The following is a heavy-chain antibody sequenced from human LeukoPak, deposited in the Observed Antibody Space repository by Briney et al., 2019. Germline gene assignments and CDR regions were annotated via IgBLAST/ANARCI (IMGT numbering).Heavy chain of an antibody. Sequence: GRSLRLSCIASGFTFSKYAMHWVRQSPGKRLEWVAVTSSDGSDKYYADSVKGRFTISRDNAKNSLYLQMNSLRAEDTAVYYCAELGITMIGGVWGKGTTVTISS. J-gene: IGHJ6*04. D-gene: IGHD3-10*02. V-gene: IGHV3-30*04. CDR1: GFTFSKYA. CDR3: AELGITMIGGV. CDR2: TSSDGSDK.